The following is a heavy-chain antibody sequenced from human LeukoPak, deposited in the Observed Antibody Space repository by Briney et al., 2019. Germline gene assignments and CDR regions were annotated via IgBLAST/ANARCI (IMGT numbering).Heavy chain of an antibody. D-gene: IGHD3-22*01. Sequence: SETLSLTCAVYGGSFSGYYWSWIRQPPGKGLEWVGGIHHGGSTNYNPSLKSRVTISLDTSKNQFSLNQTSVIAADTAVYYCASAWISSGNSRANWFDPWGQGTLVTLSS. CDR3: ASAWISSGNSRANWFDP. CDR2: IHHGGST. V-gene: IGHV4-34*01. CDR1: GGSFSGYY. J-gene: IGHJ5*02.